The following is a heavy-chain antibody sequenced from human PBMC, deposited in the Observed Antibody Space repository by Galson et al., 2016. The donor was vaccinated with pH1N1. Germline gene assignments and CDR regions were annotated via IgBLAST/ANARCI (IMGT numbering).Heavy chain of an antibody. CDR3: ERRYYFGY. CDR2: IDPSDGTT. J-gene: IGHJ4*02. Sequence: SVKVSCKASGYSVTRYYMHWVRQAPGQGLEWMGIIDPSDGTTTYSQKFQGRISLTRDTSTNSVHMELTTLRPDESATYFCERRYYFGYWGQGTLVTVSP. CDR1: GYSVTRYY. V-gene: IGHV1-46*01.